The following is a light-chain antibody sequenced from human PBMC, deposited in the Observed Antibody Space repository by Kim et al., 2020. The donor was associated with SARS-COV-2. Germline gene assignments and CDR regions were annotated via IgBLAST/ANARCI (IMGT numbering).Light chain of an antibody. CDR2: GAS. CDR1: HSVSSN. J-gene: IGKJ2*01. Sequence: SASPGETATLSCRASHSVSSNLAWYQQKPGQAPGPLISGASTRATGIPARFSASGSGTEFTLTISSLQSEDFAVYYCQQYDNWPYTFGQGTKLEI. V-gene: IGKV3-15*01. CDR3: QQYDNWPYT.